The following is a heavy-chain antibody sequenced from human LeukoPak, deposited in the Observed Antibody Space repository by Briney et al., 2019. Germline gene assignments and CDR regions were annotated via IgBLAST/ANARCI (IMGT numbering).Heavy chain of an antibody. CDR3: TTSLRQYSMFDY. CDR2: IKSKTGGGTI. Sequence: SWIRQPPGKGLEWVGRIKSKTGGGTIDYAAPVTGRFTISRDDSQNTLYLQMNSLKTEDTAVYYCTTSLRQYSMFDYWGQGTLVTVSS. D-gene: IGHD4-11*01. V-gene: IGHV3-15*01. J-gene: IGHJ4*02.